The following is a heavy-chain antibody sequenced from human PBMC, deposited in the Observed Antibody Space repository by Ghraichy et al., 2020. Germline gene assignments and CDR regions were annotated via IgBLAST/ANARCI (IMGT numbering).Heavy chain of an antibody. D-gene: IGHD3-22*01. J-gene: IGHJ5*02. Sequence: SVKVSCKASGAPFSSSAISWVRQSPGQGLEWMGRIIPILGIANYAQKFQGRVTITADKSTSTAYMELSSLRSEDTAVYYCARDRREIVVVPSPFDPWGQGILVTVAS. CDR1: GAPFSSSA. CDR3: ARDRREIVVVPSPFDP. V-gene: IGHV1-69*04. CDR2: IIPILGIA.